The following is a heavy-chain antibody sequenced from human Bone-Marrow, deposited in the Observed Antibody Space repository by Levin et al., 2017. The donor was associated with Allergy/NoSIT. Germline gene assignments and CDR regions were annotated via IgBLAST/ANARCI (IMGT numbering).Heavy chain of an antibody. CDR2: NK. CDR1: GFTFSDYN. V-gene: IGHV3-30*09. D-gene: IGHD4-23*01. Sequence: PGGSLRLSCAASGFTFSDYNLHWVRQAPGKGLEWVATNKYYADSVKGRFSISRDKSQDTLYLQMNGLRGDDTAVYFCARETNSYVMDVWGQGTAVTVSS. J-gene: IGHJ6*02. CDR3: ARETNSYVMDV.